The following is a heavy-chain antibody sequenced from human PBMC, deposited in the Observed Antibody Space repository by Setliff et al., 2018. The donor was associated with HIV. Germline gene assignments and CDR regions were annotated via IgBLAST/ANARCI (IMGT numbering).Heavy chain of an antibody. Sequence: PGGSLRLSCAASGFTFSNAWMSWVRQAPGKGLEWVGRIKSKTDGGTTDYAAPVKGRFTISRDDSKNTLYLQMNSLKTEDTAVFYCAKAPKGPKNYSFWSEHPGVFDIWGQGTMVTVSS. D-gene: IGHD3-3*01. CDR1: GFTFSNAW. J-gene: IGHJ3*02. V-gene: IGHV3-15*01. CDR3: AKAPKGPKNYSFWSEHPGVFDI. CDR2: IKSKTDGGTT.